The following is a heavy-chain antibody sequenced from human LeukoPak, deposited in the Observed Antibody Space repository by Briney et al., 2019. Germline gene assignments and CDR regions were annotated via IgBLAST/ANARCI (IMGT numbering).Heavy chain of an antibody. Sequence: PGGPLRLSCAASGFTFDDYAMHWVRQAPGKGLEWVSGISWNSDTIGYADSVKGRFTISRDNAKNSLYLQMNSLRAGDTALYYCAKDAEGTTLGPYYFDYWGQGTLVTVSA. D-gene: IGHD1-7*01. CDR2: ISWNSDTI. CDR3: AKDAEGTTLGPYYFDY. V-gene: IGHV3-9*01. J-gene: IGHJ4*02. CDR1: GFTFDDYA.